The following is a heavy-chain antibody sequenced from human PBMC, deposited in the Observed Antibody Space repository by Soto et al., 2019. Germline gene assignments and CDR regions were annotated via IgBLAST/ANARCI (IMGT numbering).Heavy chain of an antibody. CDR2: INHSGST. V-gene: IGHV4-34*01. Sequence: SGTLSLTCAVYGGSSSGYYWSWIRQPPGKGLEWIGEINHSGSTNYNPSLKSRVTISVDTSKNQLSLKLTSVTAADTAVYYCANRLSLESSSWFHNWFDPWGQGTLVTVSS. D-gene: IGHD6-13*01. CDR3: ANRLSLESSSWFHNWFDP. J-gene: IGHJ5*02. CDR1: GGSSSGYY.